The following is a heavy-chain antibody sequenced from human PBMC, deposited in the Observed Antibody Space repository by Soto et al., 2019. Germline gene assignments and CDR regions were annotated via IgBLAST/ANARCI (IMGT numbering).Heavy chain of an antibody. CDR3: AISQDRGGRTTFIY. D-gene: IGHD3-16*01. CDR2: INWKSDI. J-gene: IGHJ4*02. V-gene: IGHV3-9*01. CDR1: GFTFDDNA. Sequence: LRLSCAVSGFTFDDNAMHWVRQAPEKGLEWVSGINWKSDIGYADSVKGRFTISRDNAENSLYLQMNSLRAEDTALYYCAISQDRGGRTTFIYLCQGTQLTVSS.